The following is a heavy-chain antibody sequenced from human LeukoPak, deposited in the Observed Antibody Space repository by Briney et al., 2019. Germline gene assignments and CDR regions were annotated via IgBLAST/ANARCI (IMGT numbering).Heavy chain of an antibody. CDR3: AAQRAGPGGDY. Sequence: SETLSLTCTVSGGSISSYYWSWIRQPPGKGLEGIGYIYYSGSTNYKPSLKSRVTISVDTSKNQFSLKLSSVTAADTAVYYCAAQRAGPGGDYWGQGTLVTVSS. V-gene: IGHV4-59*01. J-gene: IGHJ4*02. CDR1: GGSISSYY. D-gene: IGHD3-10*01. CDR2: IYYSGST.